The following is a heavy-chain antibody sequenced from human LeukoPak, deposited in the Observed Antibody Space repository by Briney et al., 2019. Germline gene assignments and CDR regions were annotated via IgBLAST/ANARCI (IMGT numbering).Heavy chain of an antibody. Sequence: GGSLRLSCAASGFTFSSYAMHWVRQAPGKGLEWVAVISYDGSNKYYADPVKGRFTISRDNAKNSLYLQMNSLRAEDTAVYYCARDLGVYYDFWSGSDNWGQGTLVTVSS. CDR3: ARDLGVYYDFWSGSDN. V-gene: IGHV3-30-3*01. J-gene: IGHJ4*02. CDR2: ISYDGSNK. CDR1: GFTFSSYA. D-gene: IGHD3-3*01.